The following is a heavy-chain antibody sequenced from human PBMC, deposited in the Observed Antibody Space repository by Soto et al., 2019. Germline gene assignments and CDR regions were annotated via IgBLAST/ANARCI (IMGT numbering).Heavy chain of an antibody. CDR3: ARHYGSGSYLGY. CDR2: INHSGST. V-gene: IGHV4-34*01. CDR1: GGSFSGYY. D-gene: IGHD3-10*01. Sequence: SETLSLTCAVYGGSFSGYYWSWIRQPPGKGLEWIGEINHSGSTYYNPSLKSRVTISVDTSKNQFSLKLSSVTAADTAVYYCARHYGSGSYLGYWGQGTLVTVSS. J-gene: IGHJ4*02.